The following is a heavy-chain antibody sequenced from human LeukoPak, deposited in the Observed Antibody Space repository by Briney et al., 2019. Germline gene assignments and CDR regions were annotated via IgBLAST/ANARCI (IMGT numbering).Heavy chain of an antibody. CDR1: GFTFSRNW. CDR2: IKQDGSEK. Sequence: SGGSLRLSCAASGFTFSRNWMSWVRQAPGKGLEWVANIKQDGSEKYYVDSVKGRFTISRDNANNSLYLQMNSLRAEDTAVYYCATPLYSSGHWYFDLWGRGTLVTVSS. J-gene: IGHJ2*01. V-gene: IGHV3-7*01. CDR3: ATPLYSSGHWYFDL. D-gene: IGHD6-25*01.